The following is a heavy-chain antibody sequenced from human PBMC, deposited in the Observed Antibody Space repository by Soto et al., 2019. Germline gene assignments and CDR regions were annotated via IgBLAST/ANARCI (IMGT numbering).Heavy chain of an antibody. Sequence: LSRTCTVSGASITYGAYSWSWIRQTPGKGLEWIGYINHLETTFYNPSFESRLTLSIDRTKNQFSLNLKSMSAADRAVYFCARGGGFDSFDYWGQGILVTVSS. V-gene: IGHV4-30-2*01. CDR2: INHLETT. D-gene: IGHD3-10*01. CDR1: GASITYGAYS. CDR3: ARGGGFDSFDY. J-gene: IGHJ4*02.